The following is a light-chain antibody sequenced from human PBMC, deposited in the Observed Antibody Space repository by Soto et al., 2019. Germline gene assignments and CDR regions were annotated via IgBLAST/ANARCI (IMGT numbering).Light chain of an antibody. CDR3: CSYAGSWTWV. CDR1: STDVGGYNY. J-gene: IGLJ3*02. Sequence: QPVLTQPRSVSGSPGQSVTISCTGTSTDVGGYNYVSWYQHHPGRAPKLMIYDVSNRPSGIPDRFSGSKSDNTASLTISGLQAEDEAHYYCCSYAGSWTWVFGGGTKLTVL. CDR2: DVS. V-gene: IGLV2-11*01.